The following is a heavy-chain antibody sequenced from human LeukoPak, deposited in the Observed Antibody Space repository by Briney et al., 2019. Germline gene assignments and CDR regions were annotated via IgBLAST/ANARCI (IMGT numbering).Heavy chain of an antibody. D-gene: IGHD3-10*01. CDR1: GGSVSSYY. Sequence: PSETLSLTCSVSGGSVSSYYWSWIRQPPGKGLEWIGYVYYTGSTNYNPSLKSRVTISVDTSKNQFSLRVNSVTTADTAVYYCVRSAGSGGYGYYFDNWGRGTLVTVSS. CDR2: VYYTGST. J-gene: IGHJ4*02. CDR3: VRSAGSGGYGYYFDN. V-gene: IGHV4-59*02.